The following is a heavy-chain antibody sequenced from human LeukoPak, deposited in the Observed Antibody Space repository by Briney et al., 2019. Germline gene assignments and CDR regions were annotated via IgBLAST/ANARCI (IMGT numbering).Heavy chain of an antibody. CDR2: ISFHGTDS. CDR1: GFTFISYA. D-gene: IGHD3-10*01. CDR3: ARRGAYYYGSGRPWWFDP. J-gene: IGHJ5*02. V-gene: IGHV3-30*04. Sequence: GGSLRLSCAASGFTFISYAIHWVRQAPGKGLEWVAVISFHGTDSFYADSVKGRFTISRDNSKNTLYLQMSSLRADDTAVYYCARRGAYYYGSGRPWWFDPWGQGTLVTVSS.